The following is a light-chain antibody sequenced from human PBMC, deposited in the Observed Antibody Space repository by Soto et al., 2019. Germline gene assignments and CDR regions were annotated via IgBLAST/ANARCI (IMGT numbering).Light chain of an antibody. V-gene: IGKV3-20*01. CDR3: QQYAESPIT. J-gene: IGKJ5*01. Sequence: SPGSLSLSPGEGSTLSCRASETIKKNYLAWYQQQPGQAPRLLIYAASRRATGIPDRFSGGGSGTDFTLTLSRLEPEDIAVFYCQQYAESPITFGQGTRLEI. CDR2: AAS. CDR1: ETIKKNY.